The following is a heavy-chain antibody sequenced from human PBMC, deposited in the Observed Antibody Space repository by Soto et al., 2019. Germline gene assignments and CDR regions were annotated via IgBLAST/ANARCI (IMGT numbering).Heavy chain of an antibody. CDR2: IDRRSDTI. V-gene: IGHV3-48*01. Sequence: PGGSLRLSCAASGFTFSSYSMNWVRQAPGMGLEWVSYIDRRSDTIYYADSVKGRFTISRDNAKYSLYLQLNSLRAEDTAVYYCARYGSGSNLKDPFDYWGQGTLVTVSS. J-gene: IGHJ4*02. CDR1: GFTFSSYS. D-gene: IGHD3-10*01. CDR3: ARYGSGSNLKDPFDY.